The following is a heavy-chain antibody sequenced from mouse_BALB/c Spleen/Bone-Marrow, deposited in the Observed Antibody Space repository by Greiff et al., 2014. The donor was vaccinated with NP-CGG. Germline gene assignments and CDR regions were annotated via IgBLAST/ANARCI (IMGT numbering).Heavy chain of an antibody. Sequence: LQESGAELVKPGASVKLSCKASGYTFTSYYMYWVKQRPGQGLEWIGEINPSNGGTNFNEKFKSKATLTVDKSSSTAYMQLGSLTSEDSAVYYCTRSYYGNYFDVWGAGTTVTVSS. CDR3: TRSYYGNYFDV. CDR1: GYTFTSYY. CDR2: INPSNGGT. V-gene: IGHV1S81*02. J-gene: IGHJ1*01. D-gene: IGHD2-1*01.